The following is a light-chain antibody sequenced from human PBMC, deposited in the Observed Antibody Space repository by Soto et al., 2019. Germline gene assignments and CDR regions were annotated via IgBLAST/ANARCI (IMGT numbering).Light chain of an antibody. Sequence: QSVLTQPPSVSGAPGQRVTISCTGSSSNIGAGFDVHWYHQIAGTAPKLLIYGNSNRPSGVPDRFSGSKLGTSASLAITGLQAEDEGDYYCQSYDGSLSGVMFGGGTKLTVL. CDR1: SSNIGAGFD. CDR2: GNS. J-gene: IGLJ3*02. V-gene: IGLV1-40*01. CDR3: QSYDGSLSGVM.